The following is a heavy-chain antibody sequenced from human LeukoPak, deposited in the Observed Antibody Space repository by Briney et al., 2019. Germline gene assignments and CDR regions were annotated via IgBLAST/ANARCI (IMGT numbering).Heavy chain of an antibody. J-gene: IGHJ6*03. V-gene: IGHV4-59*01. CDR3: ARVYYYYYMDV. CDR2: IYYSGST. CDR1: GGSISSYY. Sequence: SETLSLTCTVSGGSISSYYWSWIRQPPGKGLEWIGYIYYSGSTNYNPSLKSRVTISVDTSKNQFSLKLSSVTAADTAVYYCARVYYYYYMDVWGKGTTVTVSS.